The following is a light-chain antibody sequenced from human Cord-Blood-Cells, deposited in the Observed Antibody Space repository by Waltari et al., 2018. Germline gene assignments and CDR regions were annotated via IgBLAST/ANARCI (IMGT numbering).Light chain of an antibody. CDR2: YDS. CDR3: QVWDSSSDHPV. CDR1: NIGSKS. J-gene: IGLJ2*01. Sequence: SYVLTQPPSVSVAPGKTARITCGGNNIGSKSVHWYQQKPGQAPVLVIYYDSDRPSGIPERFSGYNSGNTATLTISRVEAGDEADYYCQVWDSSSDHPVFGGGTKLTVL. V-gene: IGLV3-21*04.